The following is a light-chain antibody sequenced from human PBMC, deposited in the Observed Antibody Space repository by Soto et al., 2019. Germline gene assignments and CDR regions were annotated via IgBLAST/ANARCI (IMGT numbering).Light chain of an antibody. V-gene: IGKV3-20*01. J-gene: IGKJ1*01. CDR2: DAS. Sequence: ENGLTQSPGTLPLSPGERATLSCRVSQSVSSSYLAWYQQKPGQAPRLLIYDASTRATGIPDRFSGSGSGTDFTLTISRLEPEDFALYYCHQYASSFGTFGQGTKVDIK. CDR1: QSVSSSY. CDR3: HQYASSFGT.